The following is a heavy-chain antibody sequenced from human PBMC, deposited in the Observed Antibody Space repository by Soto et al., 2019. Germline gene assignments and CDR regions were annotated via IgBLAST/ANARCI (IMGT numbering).Heavy chain of an antibody. Sequence: EVQLLESGGGLVQPGGSQRLSCAASAFTFSSYAMGWVRQAPGKGLEWVSAISGSGSTTYYADSVKGRFTISRDNSKNTLYLQMNSLRAEDTAVYYWAKGRSSGWWYFDYWGQGTLVTVSS. CDR2: ISGSGSTT. V-gene: IGHV3-23*01. CDR1: AFTFSSYA. J-gene: IGHJ4*02. CDR3: AKGRSSGWWYFDY. D-gene: IGHD6-19*01.